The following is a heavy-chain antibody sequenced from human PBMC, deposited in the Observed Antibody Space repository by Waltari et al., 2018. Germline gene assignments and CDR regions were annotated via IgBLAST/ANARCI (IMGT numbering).Heavy chain of an antibody. Sequence: EVQLVESGGGLVQPGRSLRPSCIASGFTFGDYAMSWFGQAPGKGLEWVGFTRSKAYGGTTDYAASVRGRITISRDYSRSTAYLQMNSLKTEDTAMYFCARGRGGWETSPYYFDYWGQGTLVTVSS. CDR1: GFTFGDYA. CDR3: ARGRGGWETSPYYFDY. J-gene: IGHJ4*02. CDR2: TRSKAYGGTT. D-gene: IGHD1-26*01. V-gene: IGHV3-49*03.